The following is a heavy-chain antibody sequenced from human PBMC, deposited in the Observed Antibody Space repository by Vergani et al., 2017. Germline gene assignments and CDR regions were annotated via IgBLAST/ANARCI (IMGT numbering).Heavy chain of an antibody. Sequence: EVQLVESGGGVVQPGGSLRLSCAASGFTFSSYSMNWVRQAPGKGLEWVSYISSSSSTIYYADSVKGRFTISRDNAKNSLYLQMNSLRAEDTAVYYCARPYSSSWLWYFDLWGRGTLVTVSS. J-gene: IGHJ2*01. CDR1: GFTFSSYS. CDR3: ARPYSSSWLWYFDL. V-gene: IGHV3-48*01. CDR2: ISSSSSTI. D-gene: IGHD6-13*01.